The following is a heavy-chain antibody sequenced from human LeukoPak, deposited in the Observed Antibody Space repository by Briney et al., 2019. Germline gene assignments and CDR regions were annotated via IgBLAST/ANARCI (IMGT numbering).Heavy chain of an antibody. J-gene: IGHJ4*02. CDR2: IHSRGTT. D-gene: IGHD4-17*01. V-gene: IGHV4-59*13. Sequence: SETLSLTCSVSGVSITSYYWNWIRQSPGKGLEWLGNIHSRGTTNYNPSLKSRVTLSLDTSKSQFALKVTTVTAADTAVYYCARDEYGDFQGFDFWGQGTRVTVSS. CDR1: GVSITSYY. CDR3: ARDEYGDFQGFDF.